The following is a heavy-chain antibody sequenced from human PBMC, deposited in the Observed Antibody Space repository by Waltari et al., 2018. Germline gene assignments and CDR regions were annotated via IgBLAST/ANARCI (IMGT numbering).Heavy chain of an antibody. Sequence: QVQLVQSGAEVKKPGSSVKVSCKASGGTFSSYAISWVRQDPGQGLEWMGGIIPIFGTANYAQKFQGRVTITADESTSTAYMELSSLRSEDTAVYYCARANGSGSYKYYYYYMDVWGKGTTVTVSS. V-gene: IGHV1-69*01. CDR2: IIPIFGTA. J-gene: IGHJ6*03. D-gene: IGHD3-10*01. CDR1: GGTFSSYA. CDR3: ARANGSGSYKYYYYYMDV.